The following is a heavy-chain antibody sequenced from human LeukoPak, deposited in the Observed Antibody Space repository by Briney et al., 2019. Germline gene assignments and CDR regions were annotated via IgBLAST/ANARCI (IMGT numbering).Heavy chain of an antibody. D-gene: IGHD3-16*01. J-gene: IGHJ3*02. CDR2: ISYGGSNK. Sequence: GGSLRLSCAASGFTFSSYAMHWVRQAPGKGLEWVAVISYGGSNKYYADSVKGRFTISRDNAKNSLYLQMNSLRAEDTAVYYCATRLGYMIREVRGAFDIWGQGTMVTVSS. CDR1: GFTFSSYA. CDR3: ATRLGYMIREVRGAFDI. V-gene: IGHV3-30-3*01.